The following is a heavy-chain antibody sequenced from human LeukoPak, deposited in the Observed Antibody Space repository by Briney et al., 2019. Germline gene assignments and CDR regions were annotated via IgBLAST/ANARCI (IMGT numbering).Heavy chain of an antibody. CDR2: IKQDGSEK. CDR1: GFMFSTYW. V-gene: IGHV3-7*01. CDR3: ARDEIVATTKANYYYYMDV. Sequence: GGSLRLSCAASGFMFSTYWMSWVRQAPGKGLEWVANIKQDGSEKYYVDSVKGRFTISRDNAKNSLYLQMNSLRAEDTAVYYCARDEIVATTKANYYYYMDVWGKGTTVTIPS. J-gene: IGHJ6*03. D-gene: IGHD5-12*01.